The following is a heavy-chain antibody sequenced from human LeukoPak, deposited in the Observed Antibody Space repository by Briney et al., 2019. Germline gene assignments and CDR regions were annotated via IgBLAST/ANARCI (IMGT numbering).Heavy chain of an antibody. V-gene: IGHV3-21*01. J-gene: IGHJ4*02. CDR2: ISSSSSYI. Sequence: GGSLRLSCAASGFTFSSYSMNWVRQAPGKGLEWVSSISSSSSYIYYADSVKGRFTISRDNAKNSLYLQMNSLRAEDTAVYYCARSSHSSSRSEVFGDFDYWGQGTLVTVSS. CDR1: GFTFSSYS. CDR3: ARSSHSSSRSEVFGDFDY. D-gene: IGHD6-13*01.